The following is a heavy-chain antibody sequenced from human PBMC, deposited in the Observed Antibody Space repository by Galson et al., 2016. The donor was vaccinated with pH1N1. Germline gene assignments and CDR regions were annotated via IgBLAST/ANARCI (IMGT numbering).Heavy chain of an antibody. CDR2: IYWDDDK. D-gene: IGHD3-10*01. J-gene: IGHJ3*01. CDR1: GFSINSSGMG. V-gene: IGHV2-5*08. Sequence: PALVKPTQTLTLTCTFSGFSINSSGMGVGWIRQPPGQALEWLAVIYWDDDKRYSLSLKSRLTISKDTPKNQVVLTMTNMDPVDTGTYYCAHREVMITNAFDFWGRGAMVTVSS. CDR3: AHREVMITNAFDF.